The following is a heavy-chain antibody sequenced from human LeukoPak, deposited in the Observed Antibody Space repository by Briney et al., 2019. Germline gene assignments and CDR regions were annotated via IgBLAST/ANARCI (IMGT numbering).Heavy chain of an antibody. CDR1: GFTFSDYY. CDR2: ISSSGSTI. D-gene: IGHD6-13*01. J-gene: IGHJ6*02. Sequence: GGSLRLSCAASGFTFSDYYMSWIRQAPAKGLEWVSYISSSGSTIYYADSVKGRFTISRDNAKNSLYLQMNSLRAEDTAVYYCARAPAAAGFYYYYGMDVWGQGTTVAVSS. CDR3: ARAPAAAGFYYYYGMDV. V-gene: IGHV3-11*01.